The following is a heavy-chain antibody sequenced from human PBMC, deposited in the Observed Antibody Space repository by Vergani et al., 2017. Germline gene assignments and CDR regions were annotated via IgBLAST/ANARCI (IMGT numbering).Heavy chain of an antibody. CDR3: ARVTPYYDSSGYRRRGGNLFDP. CDR1: GYTFTGYY. V-gene: IGHV1-2*02. Sequence: QVQLVQSGAEVKKPGASVKVSCKASGYTFTGYYMHWVRQAPGQGLEWMGWINPNSGGTNYAQKFQGRVTRTRDTSISTAYMELSRLRSDDTAVYYCARVTPYYDSSGYRRRGGNLFDPWGQGTLVTVSS. CDR2: INPNSGGT. J-gene: IGHJ5*02. D-gene: IGHD3-22*01.